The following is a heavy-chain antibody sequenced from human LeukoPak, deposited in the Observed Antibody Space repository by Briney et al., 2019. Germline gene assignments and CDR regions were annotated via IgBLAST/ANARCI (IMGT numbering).Heavy chain of an antibody. D-gene: IGHD5-24*01. CDR2: INAGTGQT. Sequence: GASVKVSCKASGYTFTSYAIHWVRQAPGQRLEWMGWINAGTGQTKYSQKFQRRVTITRGTSASTAYMELSSLRSEDTAVYSCARAGVVEMATIGFDYWGLGTLVTVSS. V-gene: IGHV1-3*01. CDR3: ARAGVVEMATIGFDY. CDR1: GYTFTSYA. J-gene: IGHJ4*02.